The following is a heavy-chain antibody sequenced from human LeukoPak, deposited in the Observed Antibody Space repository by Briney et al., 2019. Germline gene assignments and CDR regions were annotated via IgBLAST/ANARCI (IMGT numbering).Heavy chain of an antibody. CDR3: ARDPYSSGWYKDAFDI. V-gene: IGHV3-21*01. Sequence: GGSLRLSCAASGFTFSSYSMNWVRQAPGKGLEWVSSICSTSRCIFYADSVKGRFTISRDNAKSSLYLQMNSLRAEDTAVYYCARDPYSSGWYKDAFDIWGQGTMVTVSS. CDR1: GFTFSSYS. CDR2: ICSTSRCI. J-gene: IGHJ3*02. D-gene: IGHD6-19*01.